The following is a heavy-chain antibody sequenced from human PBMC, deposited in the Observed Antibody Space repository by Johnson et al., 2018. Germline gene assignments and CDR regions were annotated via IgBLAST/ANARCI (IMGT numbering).Heavy chain of an antibody. Sequence: EVQLGESGGGLVEPGGSLRLSCAASGFTFNNAWMNWVRQAPGKGLEWVGRINSQTEGGSTDYAAYVKGRVTISRDYSRNTLYRQMSSLKTEDTAMYYCTTVRLGSFDIWGQGTMVTVSS. CDR3: TTVRLGSFDI. CDR2: INSQTEGGST. D-gene: IGHD3-16*01. J-gene: IGHJ3*02. V-gene: IGHV3-15*07. CDR1: GFTFNNAW.